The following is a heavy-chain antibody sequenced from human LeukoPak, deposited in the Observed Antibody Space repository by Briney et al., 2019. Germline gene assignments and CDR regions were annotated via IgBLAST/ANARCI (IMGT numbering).Heavy chain of an antibody. CDR2: INHSGST. CDR1: GGSFSGYY. CDR3: ARSRTIFGVVNNP. V-gene: IGHV4-34*01. D-gene: IGHD3-3*01. Sequence: SETLSLTCGVYGGSFSGYYWSWIRQPPGKGLEWIGEINHSGSTNYNPSLKSRVTISVDTSKNQFSLKLSSVTAADTAVYYCARSRTIFGVVNNPWGQGTLVTVSS. J-gene: IGHJ5*02.